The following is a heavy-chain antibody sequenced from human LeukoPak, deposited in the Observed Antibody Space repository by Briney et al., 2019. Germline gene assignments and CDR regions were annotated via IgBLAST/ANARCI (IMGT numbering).Heavy chain of an antibody. CDR2: ISYEGSSK. V-gene: IGHV3-30-3*01. Sequence: GRSLRLSCAASGFTFSSYAMHWVRQAPGKGLEWVAVISYEGSSKYYADSVKGRFTISRDNSKNTLYLQMNSLRPEDTAVYYCARDLSPLSGDWHAGDYWGQGTLVTASS. J-gene: IGHJ4*02. CDR3: ARDLSPLSGDWHAGDY. D-gene: IGHD2-21*02. CDR1: GFTFSSYA.